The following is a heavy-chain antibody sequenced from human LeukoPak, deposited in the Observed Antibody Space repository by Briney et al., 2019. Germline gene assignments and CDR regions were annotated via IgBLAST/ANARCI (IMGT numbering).Heavy chain of an antibody. D-gene: IGHD3-22*01. CDR1: GGSISSYY. CDR2: IYYSGST. J-gene: IGHJ4*02. V-gene: IGHV4-59*01. CDR3: ARHVHYYDSSGYYYYFDY. Sequence: TSETLSLTCTVSGGSISSYYWSWIRQPPGKGLEWIGYIYYSGSTNYKPSLKSRVTISVDTSKNQFSLKLSSVTAADTAVYYCARHVHYYDSSGYYYYFDYWGRGTLVTVSS.